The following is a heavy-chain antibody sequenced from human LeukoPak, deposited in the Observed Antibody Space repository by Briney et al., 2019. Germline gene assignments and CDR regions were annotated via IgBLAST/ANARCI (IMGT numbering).Heavy chain of an antibody. V-gene: IGHV4-39*01. Sequence: PSETLSLTCTVSGGSISSSSYYWGWIRQPPGKGLEWIGSIYYSGSTYYNPSLKSRVTISVDTSKNQFSLKLSSVTAADTAVYYCARTEQWLVRDLDYWGQGTLVTVSS. CDR2: IYYSGST. D-gene: IGHD6-19*01. J-gene: IGHJ4*02. CDR3: ARTEQWLVRDLDY. CDR1: GGSISSSSYY.